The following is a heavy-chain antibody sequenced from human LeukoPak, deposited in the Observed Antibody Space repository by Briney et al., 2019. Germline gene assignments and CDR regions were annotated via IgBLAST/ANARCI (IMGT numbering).Heavy chain of an antibody. J-gene: IGHJ3*02. Sequence: GGSLRLSCAASGFTFSSYAMNWVRQAPGKGLEWVSVVYGGGDKTYYADSVKGRFAISRDNSKNTLYLQMNSLRVDDTAVYYCAKERSSGLHDAFDIWGQGTMVTVSP. CDR1: GFTFSSYA. D-gene: IGHD6-6*01. V-gene: IGHV3-23*01. CDR2: VYGGGDKT. CDR3: AKERSSGLHDAFDI.